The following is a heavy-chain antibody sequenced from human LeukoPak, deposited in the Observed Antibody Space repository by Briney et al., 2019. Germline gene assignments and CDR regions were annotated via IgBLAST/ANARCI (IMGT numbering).Heavy chain of an antibody. D-gene: IGHD3-9*01. V-gene: IGHV3-48*01. J-gene: IGHJ4*02. CDR3: ARRILTGYLVETFDY. CDR2: IDSSSGTI. Sequence: GGSLRLSCAASGFSFSPYSMNWLRQAPGKGLEWISCIDSSSGTIYYADSVRGRFTISGDNAKNSLYLQMNSLRAEDTAVYYCARRILTGYLVETFDYWGQGTLVTVSS. CDR1: GFSFSPYS.